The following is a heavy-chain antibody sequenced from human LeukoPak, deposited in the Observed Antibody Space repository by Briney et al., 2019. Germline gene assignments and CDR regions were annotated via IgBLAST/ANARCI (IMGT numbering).Heavy chain of an antibody. D-gene: IGHD2-2*02. CDR3: ARRKRYCSSTSCYTGYYYYGMDV. CDR2: IYYSGST. J-gene: IGHJ6*02. V-gene: IGHV4-59*08. CDR1: GGSISSYY. Sequence: PSETLSLTCTVSGGSISSYYWSWIRQPPGKGLEWIGYIYYSGSTNYNPSLKSRVTTSVDTSKNQFSLKLSSVTAADTAVYYCARRKRYCSSTSCYTGYYYYGMDVWGQGTTVTVSS.